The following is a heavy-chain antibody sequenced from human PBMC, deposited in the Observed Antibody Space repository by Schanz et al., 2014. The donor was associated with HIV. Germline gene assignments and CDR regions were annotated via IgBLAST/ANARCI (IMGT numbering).Heavy chain of an antibody. Sequence: QVQLVESGGGVVQPGTSLRLSCVASGFTFSNDGMHWVRQAPGKGLEWVAVIWYDGRNKYYADSVKGRFTISRDNSRNKVDLQMNSLRAEDTAVYYCAREYYSRNWNWFDPWGQGTLVTVSS. CDR2: IWYDGRNK. J-gene: IGHJ5*02. D-gene: IGHD6-13*01. CDR1: GFTFSNDG. V-gene: IGHV3-33*01. CDR3: AREYYSRNWNWFDP.